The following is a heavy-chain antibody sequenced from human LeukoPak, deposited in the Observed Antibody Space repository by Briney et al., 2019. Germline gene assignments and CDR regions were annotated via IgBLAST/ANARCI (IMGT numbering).Heavy chain of an antibody. CDR2: IKPNGGAT. CDR3: ARREGRTATRSD. J-gene: IGHJ4*02. CDR1: GYTFTSYY. Sequence: GASVKVSCKASGYTFTSYYMHWVRQAPGQGPQWMGLIKPNGGATIYAQMFRGRVTITRDTSTSTPYMELSRLRADDTSVYDCARREGRTATRSDWGQGTLVIVSS. V-gene: IGHV1-2*02. D-gene: IGHD1-7*01.